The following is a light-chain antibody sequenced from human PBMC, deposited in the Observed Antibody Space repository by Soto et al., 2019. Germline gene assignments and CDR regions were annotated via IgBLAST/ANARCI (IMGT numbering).Light chain of an antibody. V-gene: IGKV1-5*03. CDR2: RAS. Sequence: DIQMTQSPSTLSASIGDRVTISCRASQNIYSWLAWYQHKPGKAPKLLINRASYLQSGVPSRFSGSGSGTEFTLTSSSLQPDDFATYYCQEYNTYSGVFGQGTKVEVK. CDR1: QNIYSW. J-gene: IGKJ1*01. CDR3: QEYNTYSGV.